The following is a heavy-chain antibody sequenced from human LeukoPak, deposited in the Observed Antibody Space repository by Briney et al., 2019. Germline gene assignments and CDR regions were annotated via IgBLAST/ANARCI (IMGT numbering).Heavy chain of an antibody. D-gene: IGHD2-2*01. CDR2: IYHNGST. Sequence: SSDTLSLTCAVSGGSTSRGSHSWSWIRQPPGKGLECIGFIYHNGSTYHNPSLKSRVTISVDRSKNQFSLRLSSVTAADTAVYYCARLIVVIPKKNDYHYYYGMDVWGKGTTVTVSS. J-gene: IGHJ6*04. V-gene: IGHV4-30-2*01. CDR1: GGSTSRGSHS. CDR3: ARLIVVIPKKNDYHYYYGMDV.